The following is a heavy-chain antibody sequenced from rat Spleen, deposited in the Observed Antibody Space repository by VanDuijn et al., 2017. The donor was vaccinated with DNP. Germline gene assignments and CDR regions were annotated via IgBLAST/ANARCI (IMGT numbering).Heavy chain of an antibody. CDR2: ISYDDSST. CDR1: GFTFSDFY. CDR3: TSNPHIRTAAPFDY. D-gene: IGHD3-8*01. Sequence: EVQLVESGGGLVQPGRSLKLSCAASGFTFSDFYMAWVRQAPTKGLEWVATISYDDSSTYYRDSVKGRFSISRDNAESTLYLQMSSLRSEDTATYYCTSNPHIRTAAPFDYWGQGVMVTVSS. V-gene: IGHV5-29*01. J-gene: IGHJ2*01.